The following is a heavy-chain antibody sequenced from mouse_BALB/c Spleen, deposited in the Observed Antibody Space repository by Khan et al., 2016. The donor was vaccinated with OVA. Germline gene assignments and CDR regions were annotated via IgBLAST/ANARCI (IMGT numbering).Heavy chain of an antibody. CDR3: ARSPPEGDLCFAY. D-gene: IGHD3-3*01. J-gene: IGHJ3*01. Sequence: EVQLVESGPGLVKPSQSLSLTCTVTGYSITSDYAWNWIRQFPGNKLEWMGYISYSGSTSYNPSLKSRISITRDTSKNQFFLQLNSVTTEDTATYYWARSPPEGDLCFAYWGQGTLVTVSA. V-gene: IGHV3-2*02. CDR2: ISYSGST. CDR1: GYSITSDYA.